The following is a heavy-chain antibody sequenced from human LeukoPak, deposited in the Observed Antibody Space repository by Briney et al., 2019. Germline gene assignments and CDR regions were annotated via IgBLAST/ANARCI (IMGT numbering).Heavy chain of an antibody. D-gene: IGHD4-11*01. V-gene: IGHV5-51*01. J-gene: IGHJ4*02. CDR1: GDSSTNYW. CDR3: ARREATTEYFHF. Sequence: GESLKISCKGSGDSSTNYWIAWWRQLPGKGLEGLGGIYPSDSDTRYNPSFQGRVTISADSSYGTASLQRTSLTASDSAVYYCARREATTEYFHFWGQGTLVTLSS. CDR2: IYPSDSDT.